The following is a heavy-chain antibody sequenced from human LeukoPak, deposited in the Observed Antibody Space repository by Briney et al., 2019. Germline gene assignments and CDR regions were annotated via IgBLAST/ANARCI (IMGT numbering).Heavy chain of an antibody. Sequence: SETLSLTCTVSGGSIRSSYYYWGWIRQPPGKGLEWIGEINHSGSTNYNPSLKSRVTISVDTSKNQFSLKLSSVTAADTAVYYCARGRTAGTIDYWGQGTLVTVSS. J-gene: IGHJ4*02. CDR3: ARGRTAGTIDY. V-gene: IGHV4-39*07. D-gene: IGHD6-19*01. CDR2: INHSGST. CDR1: GGSIRSSYYY.